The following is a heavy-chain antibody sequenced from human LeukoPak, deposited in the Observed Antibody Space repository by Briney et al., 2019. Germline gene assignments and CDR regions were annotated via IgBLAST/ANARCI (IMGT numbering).Heavy chain of an antibody. CDR3: ARGAYGDYDY. J-gene: IGHJ4*02. Sequence: GGSLRLSCAASGFTFISYAVSWVRQAPGKGLEWVSAISARGDSTYYADSVEGRFTISRDNSKNTLYLQMNSLRAEDTALYYCARGAYGDYDYWGQGTLVTVSS. D-gene: IGHD4-17*01. CDR2: ISARGDST. CDR1: GFTFISYA. V-gene: IGHV3-23*01.